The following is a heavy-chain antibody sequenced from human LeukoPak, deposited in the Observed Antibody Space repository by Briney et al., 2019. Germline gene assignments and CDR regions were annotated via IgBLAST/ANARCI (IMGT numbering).Heavy chain of an antibody. D-gene: IGHD6-13*01. Sequence: PGGSLRLSCAASGFTFSSYAMHWVRQAPGKGLEWVAVISYDGSNKYYADSVKGRFTISRDNAQNSLYLQMNSLRAEDTAVYYCAGGEPWSIAAAGPFYYYYYMDVWGKGTTVTVSS. CDR3: AGGEPWSIAAAGPFYYYYYMDV. V-gene: IGHV3-30*04. CDR2: ISYDGSNK. J-gene: IGHJ6*03. CDR1: GFTFSSYA.